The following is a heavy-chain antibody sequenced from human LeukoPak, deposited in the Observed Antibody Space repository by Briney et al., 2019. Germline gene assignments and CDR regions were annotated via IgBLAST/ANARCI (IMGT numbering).Heavy chain of an antibody. Sequence: SGGSLRLSCAASGFTFSSYGMHWVRQAPGKGLEWVAVISYDGSNKYYADSVKGRFTISRDNSKNTLYLQMNSLRAEDTAVYYCAKGIGLEPIDNWFDPWGQGTLVTVSS. CDR2: ISYDGSNK. CDR1: GFTFSSYG. D-gene: IGHD1-1*01. CDR3: AKGIGLEPIDNWFDP. J-gene: IGHJ5*02. V-gene: IGHV3-30*18.